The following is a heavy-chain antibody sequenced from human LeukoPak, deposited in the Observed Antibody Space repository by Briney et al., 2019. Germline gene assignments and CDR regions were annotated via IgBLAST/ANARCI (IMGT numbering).Heavy chain of an antibody. V-gene: IGHV3-74*01. Sequence: PGGSLRLPCAASGFTFSSYWMHWVRQAPGKGLVWVSRINSDGSSTSYADSVKGRFTISRDNAKNTLYLQMNSLRAEDTAVYYCARVSSSWYPFDYWGQGTLVTVSS. D-gene: IGHD6-13*01. CDR3: ARVSSSWYPFDY. CDR1: GFTFSSYW. CDR2: INSDGSST. J-gene: IGHJ4*02.